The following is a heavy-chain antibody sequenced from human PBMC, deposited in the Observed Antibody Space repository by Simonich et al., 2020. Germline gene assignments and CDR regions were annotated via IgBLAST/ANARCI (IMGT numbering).Heavy chain of an antibody. V-gene: IGHV3-7*01. D-gene: IGHD7-27*01. J-gene: IGHJ6*03. CDR1: GFTFSSYW. Sequence: EVQLVESGGGLVQPGGSLRLSCAASGFTFSSYWMSWVRQGPWKGLGWVGKIKQDGMEKYYVDSVKGRFTISRDNAKNSLYLQMNSLRAEDTAVYYCARIWGLIPYYMGVWGKGTTVTVSS. CDR3: ARIWGLIPYYMGV. CDR2: IKQDGMEK.